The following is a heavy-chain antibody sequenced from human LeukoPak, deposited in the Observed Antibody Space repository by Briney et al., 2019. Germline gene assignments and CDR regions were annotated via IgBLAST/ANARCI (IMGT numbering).Heavy chain of an antibody. CDR3: AKGLARSYYYYMDV. D-gene: IGHD6-6*01. CDR1: GFTFSSYA. CDR2: ISYDGSNK. V-gene: IGHV3-30*04. J-gene: IGHJ6*03. Sequence: PGGSLRLSCAASGFTFSSYAMHWVRQAPGKGLEWVAVISYDGSNKYYADSVKGRFTISRDNSKNTLYLQMNSLRAEDTAVYYCAKGLARSYYYYMDVWGKGTTVTISS.